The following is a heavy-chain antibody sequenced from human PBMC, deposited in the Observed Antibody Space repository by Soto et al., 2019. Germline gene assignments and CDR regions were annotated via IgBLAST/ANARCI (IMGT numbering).Heavy chain of an antibody. CDR1: GYSFTTYW. CDR2: IDPTDSYT. J-gene: IGHJ6*02. CDR3: ARLEVYYHMDV. V-gene: IGHV5-10-1*01. Sequence: GESLKISCQGSGYSFTTYWISWVRQMPGKGLECMGRIDPTDSYTDYSPSFEGHVTMSVDRSINTAYLEWSSLKASDTAMYYCARLEVYYHMDVWGQGTTVTVSS.